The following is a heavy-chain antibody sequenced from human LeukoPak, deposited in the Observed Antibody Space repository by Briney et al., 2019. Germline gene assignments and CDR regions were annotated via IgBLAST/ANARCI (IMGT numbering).Heavy chain of an antibody. CDR2: IYSGGST. CDR1: GFTFSSYS. D-gene: IGHD6-13*01. CDR3: ARGKRYSSSWYAFDY. V-gene: IGHV3-53*01. J-gene: IGHJ4*02. Sequence: GGSLRLSCAASGFTFSSYSMSWVRQAPGKGLEWVSVIYSGGSTYYADSVKGRFTISRDNSKNTLYLQMNSLRAEDTAVYYCARGKRYSSSWYAFDYWGQGTLVTVSS.